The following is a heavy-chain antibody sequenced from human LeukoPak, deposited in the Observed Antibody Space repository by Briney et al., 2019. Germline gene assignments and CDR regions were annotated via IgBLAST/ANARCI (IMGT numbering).Heavy chain of an antibody. CDR1: VGSINSGNW. Sequence: SETLSLTCGVSVGSINSGNWWTWVSQSPGKGREWIGEIHHNGTRNYNPSLKSRVTISADTFKNHFSLIVTSLTAADTAVYYCAAAPILRGEGGEHYKYGMDVWGQGTTVIVSS. D-gene: IGHD2-2*02. J-gene: IGHJ6*02. CDR2: IHHNGTR. V-gene: IGHV4/OR15-8*01. CDR3: AAAPILRGEGGEHYKYGMDV.